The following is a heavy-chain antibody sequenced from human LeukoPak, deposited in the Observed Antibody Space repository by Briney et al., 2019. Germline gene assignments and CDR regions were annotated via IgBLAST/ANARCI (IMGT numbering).Heavy chain of an antibody. CDR3: VRGTPTPGMDY. V-gene: IGHV7-4-1*02. CDR2: IDTTTGNP. Sequence: GASVNVSCKASGYTFTSYYMHWVRQAPGQGLEWMGNIDTTTGNPRYAQDFTGRFVFSLDTSVSTAYLQITSLKADDTAAYYCVRGTPTPGMDYWGQGTQVTVSS. D-gene: IGHD3-10*01. J-gene: IGHJ4*02. CDR1: GYTFTSYY.